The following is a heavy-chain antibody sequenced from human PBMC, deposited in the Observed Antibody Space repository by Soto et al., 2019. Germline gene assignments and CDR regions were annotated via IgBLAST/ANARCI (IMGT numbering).Heavy chain of an antibody. V-gene: IGHV3-33*01. CDR1: GFTFSSYG. CDR2: IWYDGSNK. D-gene: IGHD6-19*01. Sequence: GGSLRLSCAASGFTFSSYGMHWVRQAPGKGLEWVAVIWYDGSNKYYADSVKGRFTISRDNSKNTLYLQMNSLRAEDTAVYYCARDSSGWFGTDYGMDVWGQGTTVTVSS. CDR3: ARDSSGWFGTDYGMDV. J-gene: IGHJ6*02.